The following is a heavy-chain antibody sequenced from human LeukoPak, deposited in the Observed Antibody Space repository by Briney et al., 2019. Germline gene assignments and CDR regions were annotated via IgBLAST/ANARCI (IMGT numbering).Heavy chain of an antibody. CDR2: MHHSGST. J-gene: IGHJ4*02. V-gene: IGHV4-59*12. CDR1: GASISSYS. D-gene: IGHD3-9*01. CDR3: ARGQDYDILTGYDY. Sequence: SETLSLTCTVSGASISSYSWSWIRQPPGKGLEWIGYMHHSGSTNYNPSLKSRVTISVDTSKNQFSLKLSSVTAADTAVYYCARGQDYDILTGYDYWGQGTLVTVSS.